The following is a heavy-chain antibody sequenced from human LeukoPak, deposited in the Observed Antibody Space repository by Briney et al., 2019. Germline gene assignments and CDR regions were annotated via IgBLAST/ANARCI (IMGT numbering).Heavy chain of an antibody. Sequence: GGSLRLSCAASGFTFSSYSMNWVRQAPGKGLEWVSYISSSSGNIYYADSVKGRFTISRDNAKNSLYLQMNSLRAEDTAVYYCAREGFAFDIWGQGTMVTVSS. J-gene: IGHJ3*02. CDR2: ISSSSGNI. V-gene: IGHV3-48*04. CDR1: GFTFSSYS. CDR3: AREGFAFDI.